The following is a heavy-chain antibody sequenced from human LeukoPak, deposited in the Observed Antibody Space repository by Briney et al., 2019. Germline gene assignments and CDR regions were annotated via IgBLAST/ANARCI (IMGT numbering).Heavy chain of an antibody. CDR2: IYYSGST. V-gene: IGHV4-39*07. CDR1: GGSISSGSYY. D-gene: IGHD6-19*01. Sequence: SETLSLTCTVSGGSISSGSYYWGWIRQPPGKGLEWIGSIYYSGSTYYNPSLKSRVTISVDTSKNQFSLKLSSVTAADTAVYYCAIIAVAGIDYWGQGTLVTVSS. J-gene: IGHJ4*02. CDR3: AIIAVAGIDY.